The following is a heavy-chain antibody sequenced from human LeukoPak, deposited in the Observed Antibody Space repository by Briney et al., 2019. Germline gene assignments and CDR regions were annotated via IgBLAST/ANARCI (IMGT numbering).Heavy chain of an antibody. CDR2: ISGSGGST. V-gene: IGHV3-23*01. J-gene: IGHJ4*02. CDR1: GFTFDDYA. D-gene: IGHD1-26*01. CDR3: AKDPLSGSYYAPFDY. Sequence: GGSLRLSCAASGFTFDDYAMHWVRQAPGKGLEWVSLISGSGGSTYYADSVKGRFTISRDNSKNTLYLQMNSLRAEDTAVYYCAKDPLSGSYYAPFDYWGQGTLVTVSS.